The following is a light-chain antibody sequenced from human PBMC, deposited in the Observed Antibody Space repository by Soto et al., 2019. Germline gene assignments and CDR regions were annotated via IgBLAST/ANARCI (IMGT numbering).Light chain of an antibody. V-gene: IGKV3-11*01. Sequence: EIVLTQSPATLSLSPGERATLSCRASQSVSSYLAWYQQKPGQAPRLLIYDASNRATGIPARFSGSGSGTDFTLTISSLEPEDFAVYYCQLRSKWPPGYTFGQGTKLEIK. CDR1: QSVSSY. J-gene: IGKJ2*01. CDR3: QLRSKWPPGYT. CDR2: DAS.